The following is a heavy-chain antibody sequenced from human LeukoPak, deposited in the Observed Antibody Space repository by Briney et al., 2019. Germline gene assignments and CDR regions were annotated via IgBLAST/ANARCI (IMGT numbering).Heavy chain of an antibody. CDR3: ARDRGYPRDYFDY. Sequence: GGSLRLSCAASGFTFSSYAMSWVRQAPGKGLEWVSAISGSGGSTYYADSVKGRFTISRDNSKNTLYLQMNSLRAEDTAVYYCARDRGYPRDYFDYWGQGTLVTVSS. D-gene: IGHD5-12*01. V-gene: IGHV3-23*01. J-gene: IGHJ4*02. CDR2: ISGSGGST. CDR1: GFTFSSYA.